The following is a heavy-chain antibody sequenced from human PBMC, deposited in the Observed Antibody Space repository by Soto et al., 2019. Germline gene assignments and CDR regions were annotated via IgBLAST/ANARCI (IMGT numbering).Heavy chain of an antibody. CDR2: IYYSGST. Sequence: QVQLQESGPGLVKPSQTLSLTCTVSGGSISSGDYYWSWIRQPPGKGLEWIGYIYYSGSTYYNPSLKSRVTISVDTSKNQFSLKLSSVTAADTAVYYCARGGARWYYGSGSYYLFDYWGQGTLVTVSS. CDR3: ARGGARWYYGSGSYYLFDY. J-gene: IGHJ4*02. D-gene: IGHD3-10*01. CDR1: GGSISSGDYY. V-gene: IGHV4-30-4*01.